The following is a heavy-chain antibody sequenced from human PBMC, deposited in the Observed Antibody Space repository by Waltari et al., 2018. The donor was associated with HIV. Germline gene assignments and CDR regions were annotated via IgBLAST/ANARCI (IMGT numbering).Heavy chain of an antibody. D-gene: IGHD6-19*01. CDR1: GFTFDDYT. Sequence: EVVLVESGGAVVRPGGSLRLSCAASGFTFDDYTMQWVRQVPGKGLEWVSLITWDGLSAYYADSVRGRFTISRDNNNNFLYLQMNRLKTEDTAFYYCAKDSPVKFSGGWLPDSWGQGTLVTVSS. V-gene: IGHV3-43*01. CDR3: AKDSPVKFSGGWLPDS. J-gene: IGHJ5*01. CDR2: ITWDGLSA.